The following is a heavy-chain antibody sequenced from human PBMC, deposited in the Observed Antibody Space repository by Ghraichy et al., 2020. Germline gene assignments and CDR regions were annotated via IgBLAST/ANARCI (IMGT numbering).Heavy chain of an antibody. J-gene: IGHJ4*02. V-gene: IGHV3-30-3*01. CDR2: ISYDGSDK. CDR1: GFSFSPYV. Sequence: GGSLRLSCAASGFSFSPYVIHWVRQAPGKGLEWVAVISYDGSDKYYADSVKGRFTISRDNSRNTLYLQMNSLRPEDTAVYYCARDLMKEGDWAMNFDWWGQRTLVTVSS. CDR3: ARDLMKEGDWAMNFDW. D-gene: IGHD3-9*01.